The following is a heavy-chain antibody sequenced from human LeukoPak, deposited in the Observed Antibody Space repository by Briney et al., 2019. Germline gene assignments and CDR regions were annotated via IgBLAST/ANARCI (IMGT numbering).Heavy chain of an antibody. CDR1: GFTFSNAW. D-gene: IGHD6-19*01. Sequence: PGGSLRLSCAASGFTFSNAWMNWVRQAPGKGLEWVSSISGSGGTTYYADSVKGRFTISRDNSKNTLYLQMNSLRAEDTAVYYCAKGEWLANFDYWGQGALVTVSS. V-gene: IGHV3-23*01. CDR3: AKGEWLANFDY. CDR2: ISGSGGTT. J-gene: IGHJ4*02.